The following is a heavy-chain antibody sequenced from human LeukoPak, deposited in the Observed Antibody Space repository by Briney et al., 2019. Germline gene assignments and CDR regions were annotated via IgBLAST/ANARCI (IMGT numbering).Heavy chain of an antibody. CDR1: EFTFSSYT. D-gene: IGHD4-17*01. Sequence: PGGSLRLSCAASEFTFSSYTMHWVRQAPGKGLEWVAVISYDGTYIYYSDSVKGRFTISRDNSKNTLYLQMNNPTIDDTALYYCARGAAVTALFDYWGQGTLVTVSS. CDR3: ARGAAVTALFDY. CDR2: ISYDGTYI. V-gene: IGHV3-30*14. J-gene: IGHJ4*02.